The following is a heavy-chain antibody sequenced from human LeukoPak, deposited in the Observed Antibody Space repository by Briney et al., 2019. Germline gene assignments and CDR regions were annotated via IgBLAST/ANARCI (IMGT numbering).Heavy chain of an antibody. Sequence: GQSLQSSCQGSGYSFSNYWIGWVRQMPGKGLECMGIIYPGDSDTRYSPSFQGPVTISADKSITTAYLHWSSHKCSDPPMDSCPSHEDKHCFHPWGQGPLVTAS. D-gene: IGHD3-3*02. CDR1: GYSFSNYW. V-gene: IGHV5-51*01. J-gene: IGHJ5*02. CDR3: PSHEDKHCFHP. CDR2: IYPGDSDT.